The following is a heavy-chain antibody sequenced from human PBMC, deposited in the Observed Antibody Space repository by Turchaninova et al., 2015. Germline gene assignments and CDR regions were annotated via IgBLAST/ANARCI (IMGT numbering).Heavy chain of an antibody. J-gene: IGHJ5*02. V-gene: IGHV1-69*01. CDR3: AIGFMASRGWFDP. D-gene: IGHD6-6*01. Sequence: QVQLVHAGAEVKKPGYTVKATGKASGGTFSSYDSNWVRQAPGKGLEWMGGIIPTFGTTNYAQAFKGRVTISADESSSTAYMELSSLRSDDTAVYYCAIGFMASRGWFDPWGQGTLVLVSS. CDR2: IIPTFGTT. CDR1: GGTFSSYD.